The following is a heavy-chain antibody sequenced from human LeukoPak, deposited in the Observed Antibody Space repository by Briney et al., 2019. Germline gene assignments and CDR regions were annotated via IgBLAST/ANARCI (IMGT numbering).Heavy chain of an antibody. J-gene: IGHJ4*02. CDR2: IYPSDSDT. Sequence: GESLKISCKGSGYSFTAYWIGWVRQMPGKGLEWMGIIYPSDSDTRYSPSFQGQVTISADKSISTAYLQWSSLKASDTAMHYCARARYCSGGSCYAEYWGQGTLVTVSS. CDR1: GYSFTAYW. CDR3: ARARYCSGGSCYAEY. D-gene: IGHD2-15*01. V-gene: IGHV5-51*01.